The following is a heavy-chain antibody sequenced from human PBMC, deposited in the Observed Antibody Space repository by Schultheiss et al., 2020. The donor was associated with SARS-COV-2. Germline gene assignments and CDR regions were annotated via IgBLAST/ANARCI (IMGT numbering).Heavy chain of an antibody. CDR1: GYSISSGYY. V-gene: IGHV4-61*01. J-gene: IGHJ4*02. CDR3: ASAPDCSGGSCYFDY. CDR2: IYYSGST. Sequence: SETLSLTCAVSGYSISSGYYWGWIRQPPGKGLEWIGYIYYSGSTNYNPSLKSRVTISVDTSKNQFSLKLSSVTAADTAVYYCASAPDCSGGSCYFDYWGQGTLVTVSS. D-gene: IGHD2-15*01.